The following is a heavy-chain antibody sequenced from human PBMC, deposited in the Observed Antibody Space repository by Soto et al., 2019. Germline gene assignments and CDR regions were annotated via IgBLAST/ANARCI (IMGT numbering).Heavy chain of an antibody. J-gene: IGHJ4*02. Sequence: EVQLLESGGGLVQPGGSLRLSCVASGFTFSNYAMSWVRQAPGKGLEWVSATSGSGDSTYYADSVKGRFTISRDNSKNTLYLQMNSLRAEDTAVYYCAPTVETAILTDYWGQGTLVTVSS. CDR1: GFTFSNYA. V-gene: IGHV3-23*01. CDR3: APTVETAILTDY. CDR2: TSGSGDST. D-gene: IGHD5-18*01.